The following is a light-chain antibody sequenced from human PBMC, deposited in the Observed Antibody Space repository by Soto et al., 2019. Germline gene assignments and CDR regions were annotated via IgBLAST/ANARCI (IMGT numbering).Light chain of an antibody. V-gene: IGLV2-14*01. CDR3: SSYTSSSTPYVV. J-gene: IGLJ2*01. CDR1: SSDVGGYNY. CDR2: DVS. Sequence: QSVLTQPASVPGSPGQSITISCTGTSSDVGGYNYVSWYQQHPGKAPKLMIYDVSNRPSGVSNRFSGSKSGNTASLTISGLQAEDEADYYCSSYTSSSTPYVVFGGGTKVTVL.